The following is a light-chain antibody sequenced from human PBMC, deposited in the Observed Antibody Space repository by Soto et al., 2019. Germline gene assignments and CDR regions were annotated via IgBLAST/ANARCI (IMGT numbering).Light chain of an antibody. CDR2: EVN. CDR3: SSYAGINNVGV. J-gene: IGLJ1*01. Sequence: QSVLTQPPSASGSPGQSVTISCTGTSSDVGGYKYVSWYQQHPGKAPKLMIFEVNKRPSGVPDRFSGPKSGNTASLTASGLQAEDEADYYCSSYAGINNVGVFGTGTKVTVL. V-gene: IGLV2-8*01. CDR1: SSDVGGYKY.